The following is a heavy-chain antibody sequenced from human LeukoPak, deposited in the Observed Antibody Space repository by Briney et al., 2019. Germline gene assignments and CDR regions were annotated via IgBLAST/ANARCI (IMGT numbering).Heavy chain of an antibody. Sequence: SVKVSCKASGGTFSSYAISWVRQAPGQGLEWMGRIIPIFGIANYAQKFQGRVTITADKSTSTAYMELSSLRSEDTAVYYCARGGAGATLFDYWGQGTLVTVSS. J-gene: IGHJ4*02. V-gene: IGHV1-69*04. D-gene: IGHD1-26*01. CDR1: GGTFSSYA. CDR3: ARGGAGATLFDY. CDR2: IIPIFGIA.